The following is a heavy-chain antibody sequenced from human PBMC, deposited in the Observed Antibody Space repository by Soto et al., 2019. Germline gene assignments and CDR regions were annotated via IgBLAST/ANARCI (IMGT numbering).Heavy chain of an antibody. J-gene: IGHJ4*02. Sequence: SETLSLTCTVSGASITGSSYWSWIRQPAGKGLEWIGRFSLSGTTSYNPSLKSRVTMSADVSKNQFSLRLTSVTAADTALYYCARGMTPPGAPAWYYFDSWGQGTLVTVSS. CDR1: GASITGSSY. V-gene: IGHV4-4*07. D-gene: IGHD2-8*02. CDR2: FSLSGTT. CDR3: ARGMTPPGAPAWYYFDS.